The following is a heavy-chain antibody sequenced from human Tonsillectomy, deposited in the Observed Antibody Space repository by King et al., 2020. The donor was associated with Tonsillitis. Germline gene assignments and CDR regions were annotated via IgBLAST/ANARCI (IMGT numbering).Heavy chain of an antibody. CDR1: GFTFDDYA. CDR2: INWNSGSI. CDR3: AKGRDYYDSSGIDY. V-gene: IGHV3-9*01. J-gene: IGHJ4*02. Sequence: DVQLVESGGGLVQPGRSLRLSCAASGFTFDDYAMHWVRQAPGKGLEWVSVINWNSGSIGYADSVKGRFTISRENAKNSLYLQMNSLRAEDTVLYYCAKGRDYYDSSGIDYWGQGTLVTVSS. D-gene: IGHD3-22*01.